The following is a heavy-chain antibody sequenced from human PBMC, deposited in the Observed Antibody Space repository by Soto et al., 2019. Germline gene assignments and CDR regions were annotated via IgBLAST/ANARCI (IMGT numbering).Heavy chain of an antibody. V-gene: IGHV3-30*18. CDR2: ISYDGSNK. J-gene: IGHJ6*02. CDR1: GFTFSSYG. Sequence: GGSLRLSCAASGFTFSSYGMHWVRQAPGKGLEWVAVISYDGSNKYYADSVKGRFTISRDNSKNTLYLQMNSLRAEDTAVYYCAKGLGELSSPYYYYGMDVWGQGTTVTVSS. D-gene: IGHD3-16*02. CDR3: AKGLGELSSPYYYYGMDV.